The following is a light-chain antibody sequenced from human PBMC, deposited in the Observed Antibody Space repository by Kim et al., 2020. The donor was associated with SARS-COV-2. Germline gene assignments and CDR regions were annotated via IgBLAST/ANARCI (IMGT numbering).Light chain of an antibody. Sequence: WYQGERGTPYCRASHSVSSSYIAWYQQKPGQDPRLLIYGASSRATGIPDRFSGSGSGTDFTLTISRLEPEDFAVYYCQQYGSSLYTFGQGTKLEI. CDR3: QQYGSSLYT. V-gene: IGKV3-20*01. CDR1: HSVSSSY. CDR2: GAS. J-gene: IGKJ2*01.